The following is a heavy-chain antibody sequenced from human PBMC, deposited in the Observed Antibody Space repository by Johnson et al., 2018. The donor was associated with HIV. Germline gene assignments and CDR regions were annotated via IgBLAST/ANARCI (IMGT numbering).Heavy chain of an antibody. J-gene: IGHJ3*02. CDR1: GFTFISYD. Sequence: QVQLVESGGGVGQPGRSLKVPCAASGFTFISYDTQWVRQAPGKGLEWVAVISNDGRKKCSADSVKGRFTISRDNSKNTLYLQMNSLRAEDTAVYYCARVIAAAAMTLHAFDIWGQGAVVTVPS. CDR3: ARVIAAAAMTLHAFDI. D-gene: IGHD6-13*01. V-gene: IGHV3-30*03. CDR2: ISNDGRKK.